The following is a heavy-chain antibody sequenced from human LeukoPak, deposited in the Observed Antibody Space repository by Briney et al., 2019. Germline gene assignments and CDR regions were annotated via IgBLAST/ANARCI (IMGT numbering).Heavy chain of an antibody. CDR2: ISYTGST. CDR1: SGSISSDSHS. D-gene: IGHD3-10*01. V-gene: IGHV4-39*07. CDR3: ARVSGTGNYFFDY. J-gene: IGHJ4*02. Sequence: PSETLSLTCTVSSGSISSDSHSWGWVRQPPEQGLEWIGTISYTGSTYYNPSLKSRVTISLDASKNQFSLKVRSVTAADTAVYYCARVSGTGNYFFDYWGQGTLVTVSS.